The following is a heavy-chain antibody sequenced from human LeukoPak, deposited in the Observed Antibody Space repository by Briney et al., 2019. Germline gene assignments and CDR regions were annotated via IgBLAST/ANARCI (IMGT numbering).Heavy chain of an antibody. CDR3: ARGYTAGIPLYYYYYMDV. D-gene: IGHD6-13*01. CDR2: IYYSGST. Sequence: SETLSLTCTVSGGSISSSSYYWGWIRQPPGKGLEWIGSIYYSGSTYYNPSLKSRVTISVDTSKNQFSLKLSSVTAADTAVYYCARGYTAGIPLYYYYYMDVWGKGTTVTVSS. V-gene: IGHV4-39*07. J-gene: IGHJ6*03. CDR1: GGSISSSSYY.